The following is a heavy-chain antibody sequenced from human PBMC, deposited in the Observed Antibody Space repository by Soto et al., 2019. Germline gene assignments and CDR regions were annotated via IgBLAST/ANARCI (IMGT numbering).Heavy chain of an antibody. Sequence: QITLKESGPPLVKPTQTLTLTCTFSGFSLTTNGVGVGWIRQPPGKALEWLALIYWDDDKRYSPSLKSRLTITKDTSKNQVVLTMTTMDPVDTATYYGAYRLVEGDYDSGSYDYWGQGTLVAVPS. D-gene: IGHD3-10*01. J-gene: IGHJ4*02. CDR2: IYWDDDK. CDR3: AYRLVEGDYDSGSYDY. CDR1: GFSLTTNGVG. V-gene: IGHV2-5*02.